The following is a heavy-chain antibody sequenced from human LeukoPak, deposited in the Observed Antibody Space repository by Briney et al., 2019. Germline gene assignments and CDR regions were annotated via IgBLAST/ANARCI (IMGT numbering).Heavy chain of an antibody. CDR3: ASLPGYSYGTGIDY. D-gene: IGHD5-18*01. CDR1: GYSISSGYY. V-gene: IGHV4-38-2*01. Sequence: PSETLSLTCAVSGYSISSGYYWGWIRQPPGKGLEWIGSIYHSGSTCYNPSLKSRVTISVDTSKNQFSLKLSSVTAADTAVYYCASLPGYSYGTGIDYWGQGTLVTVSS. J-gene: IGHJ4*02. CDR2: IYHSGST.